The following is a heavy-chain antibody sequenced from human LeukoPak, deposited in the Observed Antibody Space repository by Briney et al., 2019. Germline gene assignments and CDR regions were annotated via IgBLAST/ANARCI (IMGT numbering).Heavy chain of an antibody. CDR2: IVPVLEAT. CDR1: GNTFSSYA. J-gene: IGHJ4*02. D-gene: IGHD3-16*01. Sequence: SVKVPCRASGNTFSSYAISWVRQAPGQGLEWLGRIVPVLEATKYSQKLEGRVTITADKSTVTAYMEVNGLRPDDTAVYYCAREGDVFGPFDSWGQGTLVTVSS. CDR3: AREGDVFGPFDS. V-gene: IGHV1-69*04.